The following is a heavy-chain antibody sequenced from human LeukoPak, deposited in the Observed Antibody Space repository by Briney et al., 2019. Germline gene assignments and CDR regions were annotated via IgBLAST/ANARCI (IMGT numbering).Heavy chain of an antibody. CDR1: GFTFAAFA. J-gene: IGHJ4*02. CDR2: ISGRGDT. V-gene: IGHV3-23*01. CDR3: AKDHPEAYFDY. Sequence: GGSLRLSCTASGFTFAAFAMSWVRQAPGKGLEWVSSISGRGDTYDADSVMGRFTISRDNAKNTLYLQMNSLRAEDAALYYCAKDHPEAYFDYWGQGTLVTVSS.